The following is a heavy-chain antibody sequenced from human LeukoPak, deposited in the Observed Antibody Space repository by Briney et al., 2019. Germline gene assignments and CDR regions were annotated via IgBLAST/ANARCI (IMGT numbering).Heavy chain of an antibody. V-gene: IGHV3-23*01. Sequence: GGSLRLSCAASGFTFSSYAMSWVRQAPGKGLEWVSAISGSGGSTYYADSVKGRFTISRDNSKNTLYLQMNSLRAEDTAVYYCAKDRGFLVVTAWNDYWGQGTLVTVSS. D-gene: IGHD2-21*02. CDR2: ISGSGGST. CDR3: AKDRGFLVVTAWNDY. J-gene: IGHJ4*02. CDR1: GFTFSSYA.